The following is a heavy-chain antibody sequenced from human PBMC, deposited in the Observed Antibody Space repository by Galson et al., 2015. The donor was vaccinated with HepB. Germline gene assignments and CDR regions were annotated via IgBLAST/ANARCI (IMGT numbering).Heavy chain of an antibody. D-gene: IGHD2-2*01. Sequence: SLRLSCAASGFTFSDYYMSRIRQAPGKGLEWVSYISSSGSTIYYANSVKGRFTISRDNAKNSLYLQMNSLRAEDTAVYYCARGVPAAISDAFDIWGQGTMVTVSS. J-gene: IGHJ3*02. CDR1: GFTFSDYY. CDR2: ISSSGSTI. CDR3: ARGVPAAISDAFDI. V-gene: IGHV3-11*01.